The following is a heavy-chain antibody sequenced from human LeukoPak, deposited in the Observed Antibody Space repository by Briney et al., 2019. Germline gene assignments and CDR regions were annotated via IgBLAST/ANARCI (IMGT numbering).Heavy chain of an antibody. CDR3: ARDLGYYGSGRPNTLDY. J-gene: IGHJ4*02. Sequence: ASVKVSCKASGYIFTGYYMHWVRQAPGQGLEWMGRINPNSGGTNYAQKFQGRVTMTRDTSISTAYMELSRLRSDDTAVYYCARDLGYYGSGRPNTLDYWGQGTLVTVSS. CDR2: INPNSGGT. CDR1: GYIFTGYY. D-gene: IGHD3-10*01. V-gene: IGHV1-2*06.